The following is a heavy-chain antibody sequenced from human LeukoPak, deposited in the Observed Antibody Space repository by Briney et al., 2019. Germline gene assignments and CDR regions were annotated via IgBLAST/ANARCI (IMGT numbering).Heavy chain of an antibody. J-gene: IGHJ4*02. CDR2: INHIGST. CDR1: GGSFSGYY. Sequence: SETLPLTCAVYGGSFSGYYWSWIRQPPGKGLEWIGEINHIGSTNYNPSLKSRVTISVDTSKNQFSLKLSSVTAADTAVYYCARTRIAVAGALGYWGQGTLVTASS. D-gene: IGHD6-19*01. CDR3: ARTRIAVAGALGY. V-gene: IGHV4-34*01.